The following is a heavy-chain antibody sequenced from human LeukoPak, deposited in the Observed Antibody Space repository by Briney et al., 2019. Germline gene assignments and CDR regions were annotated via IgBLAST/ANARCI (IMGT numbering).Heavy chain of an antibody. CDR2: ISGSGGTT. CDR3: AKTVQAAVYYSYGMDV. Sequence: GGSLRLSCAASGFTFRSYAMTWVRQGPGKGLEWVSRISGSGGTTYYADSVKGRFTISRDNSKNTLYLQMDVLRAEDTAVYYCAKTVQAAVYYSYGMDVWGQGTTVTVSS. J-gene: IGHJ6*02. CDR1: GFTFRSYA. D-gene: IGHD2-15*01. V-gene: IGHV3-23*01.